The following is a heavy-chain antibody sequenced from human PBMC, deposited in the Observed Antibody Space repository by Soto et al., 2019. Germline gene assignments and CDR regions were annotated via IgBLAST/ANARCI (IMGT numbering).Heavy chain of an antibody. V-gene: IGHV1-18*01. Sequence: QVQLVQSGAEVEKPGASVKVSCKASGYTFTNYGFSWVRQAPGQGLEWMGWISAYNGDTHYAQKLPGRVTVTRDTSTSTAYMELRSLRSDDTAVYFCARGDGYNVLDFWGQGTLVTVSS. J-gene: IGHJ4*02. CDR2: ISAYNGDT. CDR1: GYTFTNYG. CDR3: ARGDGYNVLDF. D-gene: IGHD5-12*01.